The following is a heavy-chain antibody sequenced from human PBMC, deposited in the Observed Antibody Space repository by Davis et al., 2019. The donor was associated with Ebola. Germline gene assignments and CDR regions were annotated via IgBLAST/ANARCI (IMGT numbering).Heavy chain of an antibody. Sequence: PGGSLRLSCAASGFTFSSYSMNWVRQAPGKGLEWVSYISSSGSTIYYADSVKGRFTISRDNSKSTLYLQMNSLRVEDAAVYYCAVEGSCSGGSCSDWHFQHWGRGTLVIVSA. CDR3: AVEGSCSGGSCSDWHFQH. CDR2: ISSSGSTI. V-gene: IGHV3-48*01. D-gene: IGHD2-15*01. CDR1: GFTFSSYS. J-gene: IGHJ1*01.